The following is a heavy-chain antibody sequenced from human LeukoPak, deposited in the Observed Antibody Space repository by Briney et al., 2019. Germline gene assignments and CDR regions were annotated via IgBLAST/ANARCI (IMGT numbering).Heavy chain of an antibody. D-gene: IGHD6-6*01. Sequence: ASETLSLTCSVSGGSISSSSYYWGWIRQPPGKGLEWIGTIYYNGDTYYNPSLKSRVTVSIDTSKNQFYLKLSSVTVADTAVYYCARDSHYSTSSPYYYYYTNVWGEGTTVIVSS. CDR2: IYYNGDT. J-gene: IGHJ6*03. V-gene: IGHV4-39*07. CDR1: GGSISSSSYY. CDR3: ARDSHYSTSSPYYYYYTNV.